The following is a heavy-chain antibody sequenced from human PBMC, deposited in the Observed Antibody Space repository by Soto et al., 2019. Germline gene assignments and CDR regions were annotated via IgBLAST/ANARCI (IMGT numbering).Heavy chain of an antibody. CDR1: CGSLRGGCFY. V-gene: IGHV4-61*01. D-gene: IGHD4-17*01. CDR2: IYYSGST. CDR3: ARDELTTGIFDY. Sequence: SGTPFPPFTVSCGSLRGGCFYWGWVRQPPGKGLEWIGYIYYSGSTNYNPSLKSRVTISVDTSKNQFSLKLSSVTAADTAVYYCARDELTTGIFDYWGQGTLVTVSS. J-gene: IGHJ4*02.